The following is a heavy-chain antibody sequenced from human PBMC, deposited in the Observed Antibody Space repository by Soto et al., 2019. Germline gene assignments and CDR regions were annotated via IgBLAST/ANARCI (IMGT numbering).Heavy chain of an antibody. Sequence: SETLSLTCTVSGGSISSYYWSWIRQPPGKGLEWIGYMYYGGRTNYDPSLKSRVTISVDTSKMQVSLKLSSVTAADTAVYFCARGTPSPLIVRSSRGPWFDPWGQGTLVTSPQ. CDR2: MYYGGRT. D-gene: IGHD2-15*01. CDR3: ARGTPSPLIVRSSRGPWFDP. J-gene: IGHJ5*02. CDR1: GGSISSYY. V-gene: IGHV4-59*08.